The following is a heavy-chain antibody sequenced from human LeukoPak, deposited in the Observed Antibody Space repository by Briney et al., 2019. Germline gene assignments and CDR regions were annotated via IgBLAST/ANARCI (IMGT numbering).Heavy chain of an antibody. CDR1: GFTFNNYG. CDR3: AKGPLRGTAAAIDY. D-gene: IGHD2-2*01. CDR2: ISYDGRNK. V-gene: IGHV3-30*18. Sequence: GGSLRLSCAASGFTFNNYGMHWVRQAPGKGLEWGAVISYDGRNKHYPDSAKGRFTISRDISTDTLWLQMDSLRTEDTAVYYCAKGPLRGTAAAIDYWGQGTLVTVSS. J-gene: IGHJ4*02.